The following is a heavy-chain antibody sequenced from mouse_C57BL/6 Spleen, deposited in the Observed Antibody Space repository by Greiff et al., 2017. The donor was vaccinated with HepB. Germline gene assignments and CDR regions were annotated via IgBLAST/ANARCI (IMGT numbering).Heavy chain of an antibody. D-gene: IGHD2-2*01. V-gene: IGHV2-2*01. CDR2: IWSGGST. CDR3: ARKGDGYEDYAMDY. CDR1: GFSLTSYG. Sequence: QVQLKESGPGLVQPSQSLSITCTVSGFSLTSYGVHWVRQSPGKGLEWLGVIWSGGSTDYNAAFISRLSISKDNSKSQVFFKMNSLQADDTAIYYCARKGDGYEDYAMDYWGQGTSVTVSS. J-gene: IGHJ4*01.